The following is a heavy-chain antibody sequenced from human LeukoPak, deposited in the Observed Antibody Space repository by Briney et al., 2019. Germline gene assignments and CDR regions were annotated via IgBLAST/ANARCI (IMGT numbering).Heavy chain of an antibody. CDR2: ISVYNGNT. Sequence: ASVKVSCKASGYTFVSYYISWVRQAPGQGLEWMGWISVYNGNTNYAQRFQDRITMTVDKSTTTVYMELNSLRLDDTAVYYCARTHDFWATRKGDYFDPWGQGTLVTVSS. D-gene: IGHD3-3*01. CDR3: ARTHDFWATRKGDYFDP. V-gene: IGHV1-18*01. CDR1: GYTFVSYY. J-gene: IGHJ4*02.